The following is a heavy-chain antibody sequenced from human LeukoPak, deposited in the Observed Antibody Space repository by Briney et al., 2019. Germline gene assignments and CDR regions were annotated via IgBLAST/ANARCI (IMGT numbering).Heavy chain of an antibody. J-gene: IGHJ4*02. D-gene: IGHD2/OR15-2a*01. CDR2: IYPSDSDT. CDR3: ATGRTSTRSDY. V-gene: IGHV5-51*01. Sequence: GESLKISCKGSGYSFTSHWIGWVRQMPGKGLEWMGIIYPSDSDTRYSPSFQGQVTIPADKSISTAYLQWSSLKASDTTMYYCATGRTSTRSDYWGQGTLVTVSS. CDR1: GYSFTSHW.